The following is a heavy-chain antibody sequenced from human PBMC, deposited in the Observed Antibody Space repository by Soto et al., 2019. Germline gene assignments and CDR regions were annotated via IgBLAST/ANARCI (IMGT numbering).Heavy chain of an antibody. D-gene: IGHD2-15*01. CDR1: GGSFSGYD. Sequence: SETLSLTCAVYGGSFSGYDWSWIRQPPGKGLEWIGEINHSGSTNYNPSLKSRVTISVDTSKNQFSLKLSSVTAADTAVYYCARTPSLVVVAATPRYYYMDVWGKGTTVTVSS. CDR2: INHSGST. J-gene: IGHJ6*03. CDR3: ARTPSLVVVAATPRYYYMDV. V-gene: IGHV4-34*01.